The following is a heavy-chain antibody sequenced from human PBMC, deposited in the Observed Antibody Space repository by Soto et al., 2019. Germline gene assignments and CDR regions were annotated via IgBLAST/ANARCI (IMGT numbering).Heavy chain of an antibody. CDR2: IYYSGST. J-gene: IGHJ5*02. CDR3: ARDLYYYDSSGYYRSFDP. Sequence: SETLSLTCTVSGGSVSSGSYYWSWIRQPPGKGLEWIGYIYYSGSTNYNPSLKSRVTISVDTSKNQFSLKLSSVTAADTAVYYCARDLYYYDSSGYYRSFDPWGQGTLVTVSS. CDR1: GGSVSSGSYY. D-gene: IGHD3-22*01. V-gene: IGHV4-61*01.